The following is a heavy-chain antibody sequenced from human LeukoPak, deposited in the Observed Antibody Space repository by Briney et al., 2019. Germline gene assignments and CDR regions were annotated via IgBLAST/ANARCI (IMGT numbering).Heavy chain of an antibody. J-gene: IGHJ4*02. CDR3: ARHSSGWYDY. V-gene: IGHV4-59*01. D-gene: IGHD6-19*01. Sequence: SETLSLTCTISGDSISNYYWTWIRQPPGKGLEWIGYIHSTGKTNSNPSLKSRLTISVDTSKNQFSLNLKSVSAADTAVYYCARHSSGWYDYWGQGTLVTVSS. CDR1: GDSISNYY. CDR2: IHSTGKT.